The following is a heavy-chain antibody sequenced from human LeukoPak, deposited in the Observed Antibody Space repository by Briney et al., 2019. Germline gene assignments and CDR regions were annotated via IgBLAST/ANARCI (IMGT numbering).Heavy chain of an antibody. CDR3: AKGPGFYFDY. J-gene: IGHJ4*02. Sequence: GGSLRLSCAASGFPFSSYGMHWVRQAPGQGLEWVAFIRYDGSDKYYADSVKGRFTISRDNSKNTLYLQMNSLRAEDTAVYYCAKGPGFYFDYWGQGTLVTVSS. V-gene: IGHV3-30*02. CDR1: GFPFSSYG. CDR2: IRYDGSDK.